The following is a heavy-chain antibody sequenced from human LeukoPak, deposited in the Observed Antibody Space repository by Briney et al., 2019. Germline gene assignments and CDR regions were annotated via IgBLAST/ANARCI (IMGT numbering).Heavy chain of an antibody. V-gene: IGHV1-18*01. D-gene: IGHD6-19*01. J-gene: IGHJ4*02. CDR2: ISAYNGNT. CDR1: GYTFTSYG. Sequence: EASVKVSCKASGYTFTSYGISWVRQAPGQGLEWMGWISAYNGNTNYAQKLQGRVTMTTDTPTSTAYMELRSLRSDDTAVYYCARTETYSSGWYGNGDYWGQGTLVTVSS. CDR3: ARTETYSSGWYGNGDY.